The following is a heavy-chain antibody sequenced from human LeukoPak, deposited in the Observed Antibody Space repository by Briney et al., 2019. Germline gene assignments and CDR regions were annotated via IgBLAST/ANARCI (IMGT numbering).Heavy chain of an antibody. Sequence: SQTLSLTCTVSRASIRSGSYYWSWIRQPPGKGLEWIGNIYHTGTTYSNPSLQSRVTLSVDRSKNQFSLSLSSVTAADTAVYYCARDGFSDFWSGYIWGQGTMVTVSS. J-gene: IGHJ3*02. CDR2: IYHTGTT. V-gene: IGHV4-30-2*01. D-gene: IGHD3-3*01. CDR3: ARDGFSDFWSGYI. CDR1: RASIRSGSYY.